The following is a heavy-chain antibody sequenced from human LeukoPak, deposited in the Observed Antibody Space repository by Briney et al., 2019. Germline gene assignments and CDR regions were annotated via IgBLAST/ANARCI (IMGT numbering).Heavy chain of an antibody. CDR1: GGTFSSYA. V-gene: IGHV1-69*05. D-gene: IGHD2-2*01. J-gene: IGHJ5*02. CDR3: ARDRCSSTSCYSSYNWSDP. CDR2: IIPIFGTA. Sequence: ASVKVSCKASGGTFSSYAISWVRQAPGQGLEWMGGIIPIFGTANYAQKFQGRVTITTDESTSTAYMELSSLRSEDTAVYYCARDRCSSTSCYSSYNWSDPWGQGTLVTVSS.